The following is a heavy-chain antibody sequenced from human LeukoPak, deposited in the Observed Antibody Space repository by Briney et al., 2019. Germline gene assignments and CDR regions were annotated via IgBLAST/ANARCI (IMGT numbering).Heavy chain of an antibody. CDR3: AEGWFENH. Sequence: GGSLRLSCAASGLTVNNHYMTWVRQAPGKGLDFVSRICPSGFTYFADSVKGRFTIARDESKNTLFLQMNSLRADDTALYYCAEGWFENHWGQGTLVTVPS. D-gene: IGHD3-10*01. V-gene: IGHV3-66*01. J-gene: IGHJ5*02. CDR2: ICPSGFT. CDR1: GLTVNNHY.